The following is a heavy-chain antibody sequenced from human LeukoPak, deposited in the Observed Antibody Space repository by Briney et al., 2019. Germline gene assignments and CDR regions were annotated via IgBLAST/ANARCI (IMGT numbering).Heavy chain of an antibody. CDR3: ARSIQLWEPFDY. V-gene: IGHV3-53*01. Sequence: GGSLRLSCAASGFTVSSNYMKWVRQAPGRGLEWVSVIYTGGSTYYVDSVKGRFTISRDNSKNTLYLQMSSLRAEDTAVYYCARSIQLWEPFDYWGQGTLVTVSS. D-gene: IGHD5-18*01. CDR1: GFTVSSNY. J-gene: IGHJ4*02. CDR2: IYTGGST.